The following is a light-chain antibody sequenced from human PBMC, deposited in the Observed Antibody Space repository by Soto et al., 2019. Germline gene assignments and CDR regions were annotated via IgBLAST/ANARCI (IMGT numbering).Light chain of an antibody. CDR2: EVN. J-gene: IGLJ2*01. CDR1: SSDVGGYDY. V-gene: IGLV2-8*01. Sequence: QSALTQPPFASGSPGQSVTISCTGTSSDVGGYDYVSWYQQHPGKVPKLMIYEVNKRPSGVPDRFSGSKSGNTASLTVSGLQTEDEADYYCSSYAVIDSLVFGGGTKLTVL. CDR3: SSYAVIDSLV.